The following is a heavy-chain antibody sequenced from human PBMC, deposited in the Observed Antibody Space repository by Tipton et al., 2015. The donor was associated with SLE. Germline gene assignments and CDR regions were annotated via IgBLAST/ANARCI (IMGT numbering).Heavy chain of an antibody. V-gene: IGHV3-23*03. CDR3: ATSPYISNWVRGNI. CDR1: GFPFSVYA. Sequence: SLRLSCAASGFPFSVYAVTWVRQAPGKGLEWVSIVYRDDTTYCADSVKGRFTISRDNSRDTLYLQMISLRPEDTAVYYCATSPYISNWVRGNIWGQGTMVTVS. D-gene: IGHD6-13*01. CDR2: IVYRDDTT. J-gene: IGHJ3*02.